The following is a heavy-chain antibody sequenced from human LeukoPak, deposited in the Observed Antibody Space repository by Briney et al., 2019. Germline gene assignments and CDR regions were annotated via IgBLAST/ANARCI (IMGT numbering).Heavy chain of an antibody. CDR1: GGTFSSYA. J-gene: IGHJ6*02. CDR3: ASSPFTYYDILTYDKNGMDA. CDR2: IIPNFGTA. Sequence: SVKVSCKASGGTFSSYAISWVRQAPGQGLEWMGGIIPNFGTANYAQKFQGRVTITADESTSTAYMELSSLRSEDTTVYYCASSPFTYYDILTYDKNGMDAWGQGTTVTVSS. V-gene: IGHV1-69*13. D-gene: IGHD3-9*01.